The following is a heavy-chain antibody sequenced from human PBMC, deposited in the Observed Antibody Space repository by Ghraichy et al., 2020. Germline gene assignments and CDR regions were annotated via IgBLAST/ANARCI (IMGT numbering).Heavy chain of an antibody. CDR2: ISSSSSTI. CDR1: GITFSTHS. Sequence: GGSLRLSCAASGITFSTHSMNWVRQAPGKGLEWVSYISSSSSTIYYADSVRGRFIISRDNAKNSLYLQMNSLRDEDTAVYYCARDYSSSWYYFDYWGQGTLVTVSS. CDR3: ARDYSSSWYYFDY. V-gene: IGHV3-48*02. J-gene: IGHJ4*02. D-gene: IGHD6-13*01.